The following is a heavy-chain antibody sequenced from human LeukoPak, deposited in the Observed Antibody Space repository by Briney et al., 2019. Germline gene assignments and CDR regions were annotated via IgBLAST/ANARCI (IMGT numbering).Heavy chain of an antibody. J-gene: IGHJ4*02. CDR2: YYCKEST. CDR3: ARLSHYYDSSGYYLGSYYFDY. V-gene: IGHV4-39*01. CDR1: GGSISSSSYY. D-gene: IGHD3-22*01. Sequence: CDTESLTCTISGGSISSSSYYWGWIRRPPGKGLEWIGNYYCKESTYYNPSPKSRVTISVDTSKNQVSLKLSSVTAADTAVYYCARLSHYYDSSGYYLGSYYFDYWGQGTLVRVSS.